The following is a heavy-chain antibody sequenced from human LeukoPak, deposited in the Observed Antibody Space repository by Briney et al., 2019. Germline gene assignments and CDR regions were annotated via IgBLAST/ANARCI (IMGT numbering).Heavy chain of an antibody. CDR3: AKVVTGTILNYYYYMDV. Sequence: GGSLRLSCAAAGFTFSSYAMSWVRQAPGKGLEWVSAISGSGGSTYYADSVKGRFTISRDNSKNTLYLQMNSLRAEDTAVYYCAKVVTGTILNYYYYMDVWGKGTTVTVSS. J-gene: IGHJ6*03. CDR2: ISGSGGST. D-gene: IGHD1-7*01. CDR1: GFTFSSYA. V-gene: IGHV3-23*01.